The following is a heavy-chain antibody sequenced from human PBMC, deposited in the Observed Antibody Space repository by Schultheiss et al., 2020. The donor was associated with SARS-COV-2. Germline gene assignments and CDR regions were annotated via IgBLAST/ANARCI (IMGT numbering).Heavy chain of an antibody. V-gene: IGHV4-34*01. CDR1: GGSISSYY. Sequence: SETLSLTCTVSGGSISSYYWSWIRQPPGKGLEWIGEINHSGSTNYNPSLKSRVTISVDTSKNQFSLKLSSVTAADTAVYYCVRSIAEAGKEFDSWGQGTLVTVSS. CDR3: VRSIAEAGKEFDS. D-gene: IGHD6-13*01. J-gene: IGHJ4*02. CDR2: INHSGST.